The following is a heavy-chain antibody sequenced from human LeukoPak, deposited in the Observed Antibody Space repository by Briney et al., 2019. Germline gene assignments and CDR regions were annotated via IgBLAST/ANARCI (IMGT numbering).Heavy chain of an antibody. Sequence: PGGSLRLSCAASGFTFSSYSMNWVPQAPGKGLEWVSSISSSSSYIYYADSVKGRFTISRDNSKNSLYLQMNSLRAEDTAVYYCAELGITMIGGVWGKGTTVTISS. CDR3: AELGITMIGGV. D-gene: IGHD3-10*02. J-gene: IGHJ6*04. CDR2: ISSSSSYI. CDR1: GFTFSSYS. V-gene: IGHV3-21*01.